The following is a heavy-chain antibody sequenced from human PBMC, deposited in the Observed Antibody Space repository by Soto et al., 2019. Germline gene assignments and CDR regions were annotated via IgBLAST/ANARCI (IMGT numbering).Heavy chain of an antibody. V-gene: IGHV1-69*01. J-gene: IGHJ4*02. Sequence: QVQLVQSGAEVKKPGSSVKVSCKASGGTFSSYAISWVRQAPGQGLEWMGGIIPIFGTANYAQKFQGRVTITADESTSTAYMELSSLRSEDTAVYYCATPHRWGYCSGGSCYTDERSYFDYWGQGTLVTVSS. CDR2: IIPIFGTA. CDR1: GGTFSSYA. D-gene: IGHD2-15*01. CDR3: ATPHRWGYCSGGSCYTDERSYFDY.